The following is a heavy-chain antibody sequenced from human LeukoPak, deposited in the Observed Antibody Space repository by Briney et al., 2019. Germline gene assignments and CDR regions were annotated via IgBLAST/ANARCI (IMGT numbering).Heavy chain of an antibody. CDR2: IRQDGNEK. V-gene: IGHV3-7*04. D-gene: IGHD6-13*01. Sequence: PGGSLRLSCAASGFTFDDYGMSWVRQAPGKGLERVANIRQDGNEKYYVDSVKGRFTISRDNPKNSLYLQMNSLRAEDTAIYYCARLRAAQTYDCWGQGTLVTVSS. J-gene: IGHJ4*02. CDR3: ARLRAAQTYDC. CDR1: GFTFDDYG.